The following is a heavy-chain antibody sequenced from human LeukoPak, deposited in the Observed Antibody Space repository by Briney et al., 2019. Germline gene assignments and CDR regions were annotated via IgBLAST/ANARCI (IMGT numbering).Heavy chain of an antibody. CDR3: ARGGTVLRPNSPYDY. J-gene: IGHJ4*02. Sequence: ASVKVSCKASGYTFTSYDINWVRQATGQGLEWMGWMNPNSGNTGYAQKFQGRVTMTRDTSTSTVYMELSSLRSDGTAVYYCARGGTVLRPNSPYDYWGQGTLVTVSS. CDR1: GYTFTSYD. D-gene: IGHD4-17*01. CDR2: MNPNSGNT. V-gene: IGHV1-8*01.